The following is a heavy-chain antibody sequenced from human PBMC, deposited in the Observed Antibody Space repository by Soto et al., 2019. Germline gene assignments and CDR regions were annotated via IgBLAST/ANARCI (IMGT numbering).Heavy chain of an antibody. Sequence: QVQQQQWGARLLKPSETLSLTCAVSGGSFSGYHWSWIRQSPGKGLEWIGEINPSGNTNFNPSLKSRVTIPIDTSKNEVYLRLSSVTAADQASYYCARGRRIFYFSGSTSYYVFDIWGQGDLVTVSS. CDR1: GGSFSGYH. CDR3: ARGRRIFYFSGSTSYYVFDI. J-gene: IGHJ4*02. D-gene: IGHD3-10*01. CDR2: INPSGNT. V-gene: IGHV4-34*01.